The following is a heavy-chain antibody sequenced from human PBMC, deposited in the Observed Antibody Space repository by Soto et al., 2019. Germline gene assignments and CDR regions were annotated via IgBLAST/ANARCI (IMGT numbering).Heavy chain of an antibody. D-gene: IGHD5-18*01. Sequence: LRLSCAASGFTFSSYAMHWVRQAPGKGLEWVAVISYDGSNKYYADSVKGRFTISRDNSKNTLYLQMNSLRAEDTAVYYCARGGRRSYGGMDVWGQGTTVTVSS. CDR1: GFTFSSYA. CDR3: ARGGRRSYGGMDV. CDR2: ISYDGSNK. J-gene: IGHJ6*02. V-gene: IGHV3-30-3*01.